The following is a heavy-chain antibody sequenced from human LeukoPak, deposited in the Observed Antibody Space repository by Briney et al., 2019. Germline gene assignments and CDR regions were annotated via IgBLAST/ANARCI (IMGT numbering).Heavy chain of an antibody. D-gene: IGHD6-13*01. Sequence: SSVKVSCKASGYTFTTYDMNWVRQAAGQGLEWMGCMNPNSGNTGNAQKFQSRVTMTRNTSISTPYMQLTSLTSEDTAVYFCARLAAPGNRRLNFWGQGTLVTVSS. V-gene: IGHV1-8*01. J-gene: IGHJ4*02. CDR3: ARLAAPGNRRLNF. CDR1: GYTFTTYD. CDR2: MNPNSGNT.